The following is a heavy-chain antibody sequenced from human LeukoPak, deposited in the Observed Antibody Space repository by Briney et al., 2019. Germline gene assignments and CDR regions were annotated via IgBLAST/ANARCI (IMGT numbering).Heavy chain of an antibody. J-gene: IGHJ3*02. CDR2: ISGSGGST. D-gene: IGHD3-3*01. CDR3: AKGGDDFWSGFGPSFDI. CDR1: GFTFSSYA. Sequence: PGGSLRLSCAASGFTFSSYAMSWVRQAPGKGLEWASAISGSGGSTYYADSVRGRFTISRDNSKNTLYLQMNSLRAEDTAVYYCAKGGDDFWSGFGPSFDIWGQGTMVTVSS. V-gene: IGHV3-23*01.